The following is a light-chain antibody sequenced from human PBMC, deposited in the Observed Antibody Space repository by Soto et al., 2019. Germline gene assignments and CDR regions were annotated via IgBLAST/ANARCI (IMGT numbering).Light chain of an antibody. V-gene: IGKV1-33*01. CDR2: DAS. Sequence: DIQMTQSPSSLSASVGDSVTITCPASQDISNHLNWYQQKPGKAPKLLIYDASNLETGVPSRFSGSGSGTDFTVTISSLQPEDFATYSCQQYYNLPITFGQGTRLEIK. CDR3: QQYYNLPIT. J-gene: IGKJ5*01. CDR1: QDISNH.